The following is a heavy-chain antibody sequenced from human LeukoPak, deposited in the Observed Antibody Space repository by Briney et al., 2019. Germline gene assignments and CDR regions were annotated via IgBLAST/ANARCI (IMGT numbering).Heavy chain of an antibody. CDR3: ARERYSSSWQIENDAFDI. CDR1: GFTFSSYG. CDR2: ISYDGSNK. Sequence: PGGSLRLSCAASGFTFSSYGMHWVRQAPGKGLEWVAVISYDGSNKYYADSVKGRFTISRDNSKNTLYLQMNSLRGEDTAVYYCARERYSSSWQIENDAFDIWGQGTMVTVSS. V-gene: IGHV3-30*03. J-gene: IGHJ3*02. D-gene: IGHD6-13*01.